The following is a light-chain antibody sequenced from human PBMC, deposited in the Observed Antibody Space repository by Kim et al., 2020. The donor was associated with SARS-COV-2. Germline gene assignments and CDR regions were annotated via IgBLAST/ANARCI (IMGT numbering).Light chain of an antibody. CDR2: GVS. J-gene: IGKJ1*01. CDR3: QKYNSAPWT. V-gene: IGKV1-27*01. Sequence: ASVGDRVTITCRASQDINNYLAWYQQKPGTAPKLLIYGVSTLQSGVPSRFSGSGSAPDFTLTITSLQPEDVATYYCQKYNSAPWTFGQGTKVYIK. CDR1: QDINNY.